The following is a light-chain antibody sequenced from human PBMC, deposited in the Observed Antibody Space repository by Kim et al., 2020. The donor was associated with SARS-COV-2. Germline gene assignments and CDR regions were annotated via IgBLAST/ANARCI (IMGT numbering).Light chain of an antibody. J-gene: IGKJ1*01. Sequence: SPRAAATLSCSASRSCRNHVAWYHQKPGHTPSLLVYDASTRATGIPARFSGSTAGTEFSLTITSLQSEDFAIYYCQHYDGMPPWTFGRGTKVDIK. CDR1: RSCRNH. V-gene: IGKV3-15*01. CDR3: QHYDGMPPWT. CDR2: DAS.